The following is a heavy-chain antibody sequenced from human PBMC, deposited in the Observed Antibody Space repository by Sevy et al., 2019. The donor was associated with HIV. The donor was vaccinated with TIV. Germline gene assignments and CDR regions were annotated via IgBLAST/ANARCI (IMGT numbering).Heavy chain of an antibody. CDR2: ISGIGSST. Sequence: GGSLRLSCAASGFTFNTHAMNWVRQAPGKGLEWVSVISGIGSSTYYADSVKGRFTIARDISKNTLYLQMNGLRADDTDVYYCAKALNPALESMIEVIFRSLKGFDVWGQGTMVTVSS. V-gene: IGHV3-23*01. CDR3: AKALNPALESMIEVIFRSLKGFDV. CDR1: GFTFNTHA. J-gene: IGHJ3*01. D-gene: IGHD3-22*01.